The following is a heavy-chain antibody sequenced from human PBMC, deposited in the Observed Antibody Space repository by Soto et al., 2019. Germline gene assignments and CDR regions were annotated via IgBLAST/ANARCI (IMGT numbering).Heavy chain of an antibody. CDR3: ARGYGSGSYYPY. CDR2: INHSGST. V-gene: IGHV4-34*01. D-gene: IGHD3-10*01. J-gene: IGHJ4*02. Sequence: SETLSLTCAVYGGSFSGYYWSWIRQPPGKGLEWIGEINHSGSTNYNPSLKSRVTISVDTSKNQFSLKLSSVTAADTAVYYCARGYGSGSYYPYWGQGTLVTVS. CDR1: GGSFSGYY.